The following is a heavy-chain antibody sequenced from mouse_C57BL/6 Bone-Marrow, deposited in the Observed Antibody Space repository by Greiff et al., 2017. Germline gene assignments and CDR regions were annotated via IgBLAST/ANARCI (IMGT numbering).Heavy chain of an antibody. D-gene: IGHD2-4*01. Sequence: QVQLQQSGAELARPGASVKLSCKASGYTFTSYGISWVKQRTGQGLEWIGEIYPRSGNTYYNEKFKGKATLTADKSSSTAYMELRSLTSEDSAVYFCARSDYDYDERLFADWGKGTLVTVSA. J-gene: IGHJ3*01. CDR1: GYTFTSYG. CDR2: IYPRSGNT. V-gene: IGHV1-81*01. CDR3: ARSDYDYDERLFAD.